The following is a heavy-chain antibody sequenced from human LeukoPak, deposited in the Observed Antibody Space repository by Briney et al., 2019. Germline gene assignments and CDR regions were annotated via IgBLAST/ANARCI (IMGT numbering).Heavy chain of an antibody. V-gene: IGHV3-23*01. D-gene: IGHD3-16*01. J-gene: IGHJ3*02. CDR1: GFTFSSYA. CDR3: PKDLKGLYDYVRGSYAVDI. Sequence: QSGGSLRLSCAASGFTFSSYAMSWVRQGQGTGLEWVSGISSRGGTTDYADFVKGRFTMSRDNSKNTLYLQMHSLRSEDTAVYYCPKDLKGLYDYVRGSYAVDIWGQGTTVTVSS. CDR2: ISSRGGTT.